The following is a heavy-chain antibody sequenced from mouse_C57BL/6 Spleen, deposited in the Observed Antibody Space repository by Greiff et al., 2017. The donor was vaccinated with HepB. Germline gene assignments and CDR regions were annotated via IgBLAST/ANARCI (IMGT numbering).Heavy chain of an antibody. CDR1: GYAFSSSW. CDR2: IYPGDGDT. D-gene: IGHD1-1*01. CDR3: ARRPYYYGSRYWYFDV. V-gene: IGHV1-82*01. J-gene: IGHJ1*03. Sequence: VKLVESGPELVKPGASVKISCKASGYAFSSSWMNWVKQRPGKGLEWIGRIYPGDGDTNYNGKFKGKATLTADKSSSTAYMQLSSLTSEDSAVYFCARRPYYYGSRYWYFDVWGTGTTVTVSS.